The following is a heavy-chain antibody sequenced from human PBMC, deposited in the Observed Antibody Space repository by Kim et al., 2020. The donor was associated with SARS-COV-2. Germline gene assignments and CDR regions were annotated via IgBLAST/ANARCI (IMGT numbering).Heavy chain of an antibody. CDR1: GFTFSSYG. V-gene: IGHV3-30*18. Sequence: GGSLRLSCAASGFTFSSYGMHWVRQAPGKGLEWVAVISYDGSNKYYADSVKGRFTISRDNYKNTLYLQMNSLRAEDTAVYYCAKDQYQLLRYYYYGMDVWGQGTTVTVSS. D-gene: IGHD2-2*01. CDR3: AKDQYQLLRYYYYGMDV. J-gene: IGHJ6*02. CDR2: ISYDGSNK.